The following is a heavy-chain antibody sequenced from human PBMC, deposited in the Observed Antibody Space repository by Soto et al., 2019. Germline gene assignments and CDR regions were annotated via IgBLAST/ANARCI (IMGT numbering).Heavy chain of an antibody. Sequence: GFPGLACVPSGYSVASHAACCVRPDTEKELEGVSAMSGSGDRTFYADYVKGRFTISRDNPKNTLYLQMNRLRAEDTAVYFWAKDGYDYDHSGFYVEYFQNWGQGTLVTVSS. CDR1: GYSVASHA. CDR3: AKDGYDYDHSGFYVEYFQN. J-gene: IGHJ1*01. CDR2: MSGSGDRT. D-gene: IGHD3-22*01. V-gene: IGHV3-23*01.